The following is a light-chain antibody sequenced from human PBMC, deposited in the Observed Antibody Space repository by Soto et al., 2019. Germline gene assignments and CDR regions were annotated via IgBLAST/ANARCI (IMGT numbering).Light chain of an antibody. J-gene: IGLJ3*02. V-gene: IGLV1-44*01. CDR2: SSN. Sequence: QSVLTQPTSASGTPGQRVTISCSGSSSNIGSNTVHWYQQLPGTAPKLLIYSSNQRPSGVPDRFSASESGTSASLAISGLQSEDEADYHCAAWDDSLSGVVFGGGTQLTVL. CDR1: SSNIGSNT. CDR3: AAWDDSLSGVV.